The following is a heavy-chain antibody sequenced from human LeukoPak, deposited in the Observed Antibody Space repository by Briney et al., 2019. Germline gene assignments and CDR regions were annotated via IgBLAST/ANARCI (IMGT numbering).Heavy chain of an antibody. CDR3: AIAYCGGDCYTDYYYGMDV. D-gene: IGHD2-21*02. CDR1: GGSFSRYA. J-gene: IGHJ6*02. Sequence: SVKVSCKASGGSFSRYAISWVRQAPGQGLEWMGGIIPIFGTANYAQKFQGRVTITADESTSTAYMELSSLRSEDTAVYYCAIAYCGGDCYTDYYYGMDVWGQGTTVTVSS. V-gene: IGHV1-69*13. CDR2: IIPIFGTA.